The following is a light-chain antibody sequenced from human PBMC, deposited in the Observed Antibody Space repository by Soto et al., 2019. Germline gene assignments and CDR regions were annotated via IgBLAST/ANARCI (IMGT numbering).Light chain of an antibody. V-gene: IGKV3-15*01. CDR1: QSVSSN. CDR3: QQYNNWPPFT. CDR2: GAS. J-gene: IGKJ1*01. Sequence: EIVMTQSPATLSVSPGERATLSCRASQSVSSNLAWYQQKPGQAPRLLIYGASTRATGIPARFSGSGSGTELTLTISSLQSEDFAVYYCQQYNNWPPFTCGQGTKVDIK.